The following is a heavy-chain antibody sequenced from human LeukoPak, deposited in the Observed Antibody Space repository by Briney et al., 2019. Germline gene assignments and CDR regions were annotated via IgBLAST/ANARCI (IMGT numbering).Heavy chain of an antibody. CDR1: GFTFSSYS. V-gene: IGHV3-21*01. D-gene: IGHD1-26*01. J-gene: IGHJ4*02. CDR3: ARDPPRIVGVTPDYFDY. Sequence: GGSLRLSCAASGFTFSSYSMNWVRQAPGKGLEWVSSISSSSSYIYYADSVKGRFTISRDNAKNSLYLQMNSLRAEDTAVYYCARDPPRIVGVTPDYFDYWGQGTLVTVSS. CDR2: ISSSSSYI.